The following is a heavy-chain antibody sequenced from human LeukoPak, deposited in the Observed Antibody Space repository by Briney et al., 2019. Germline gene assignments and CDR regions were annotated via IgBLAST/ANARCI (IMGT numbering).Heavy chain of an antibody. Sequence: SGGSLRLSCAASGFTFSSYSMNWVRQAPGKGLEWVSSISSSSSYIYYADSVKGRFTISKDNAKNSLYLQMNSLRAEDTAVYYCAIPAGSYSMVPLDYWGQGTLVTVSS. CDR3: AIPAGSYSMVPLDY. CDR2: ISSSSSYI. J-gene: IGHJ4*02. D-gene: IGHD3-10*01. CDR1: GFTFSSYS. V-gene: IGHV3-21*01.